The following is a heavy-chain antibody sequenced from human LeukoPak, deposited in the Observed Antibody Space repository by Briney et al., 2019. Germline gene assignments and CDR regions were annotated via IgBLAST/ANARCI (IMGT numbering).Heavy chain of an antibody. CDR2: ISADGHST. V-gene: IGHV3-43*02. D-gene: IGHD5-18*01. CDR3: AKDPHTFYNYGHYCFDY. Sequence: GGSLRLSCAASGFTFDDYAMHWVRQAPGKGLEWVALISADGHSTYYANSVKGRFTISRDNFKNSLYLQMNSLKTEDTALYYCAKDPHTFYNYGHYCFDYWGRGTLVTVSS. CDR1: GFTFDDYA. J-gene: IGHJ4*02.